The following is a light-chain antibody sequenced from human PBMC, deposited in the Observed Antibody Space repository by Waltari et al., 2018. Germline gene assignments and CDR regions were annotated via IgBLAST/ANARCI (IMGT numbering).Light chain of an antibody. V-gene: IGLV1-51*02. J-gene: IGLJ2*01. Sequence: HSLLTHPPSVSSSPLHNFTISFSLIFSNILNNYLSFYQQFPGAAPKLLMFENNKRPSGLPDRFSGSKSGTSATLGITGLQTGDEADYYCGTWDKRMNDVVFGGGTKLTV. CDR2: ENN. CDR1: FSNILNNY. CDR3: GTWDKRMNDVV.